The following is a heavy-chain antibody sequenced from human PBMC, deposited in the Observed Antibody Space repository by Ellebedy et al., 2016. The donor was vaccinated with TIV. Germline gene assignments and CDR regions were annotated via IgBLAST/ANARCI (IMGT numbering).Heavy chain of an antibody. J-gene: IGHJ4*02. CDR2: IVVGSGNT. V-gene: IGHV1-58*02. D-gene: IGHD4-23*01. CDR3: ARGHGGYYDPPDY. CDR1: GFTFTSSA. Sequence: SVKVSXXASGFTFTSSAMQWVRQARGQRLEWIGWIVVGSGNTNYAQKFQERVTITRDMSTSTAYMELSSLRSEDTAVYYCARGHGGYYDPPDYWGQGTLVTVSS.